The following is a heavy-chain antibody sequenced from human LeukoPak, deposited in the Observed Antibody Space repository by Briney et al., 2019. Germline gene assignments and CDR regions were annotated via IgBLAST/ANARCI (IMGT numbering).Heavy chain of an antibody. J-gene: IGHJ4*02. CDR3: ARGPGYSSSRFDY. Sequence: GGSLRLSCAASGFTFSSYSMNCVRQAPGRGLEWVSSISSSSSYIYYADSVKGRFTISRDNAKNSLYLQMNSLRAEDTAVYYCARGPGYSSSRFDYWGQGTLVTVSS. D-gene: IGHD6-6*01. V-gene: IGHV3-21*01. CDR2: ISSSSSYI. CDR1: GFTFSSYS.